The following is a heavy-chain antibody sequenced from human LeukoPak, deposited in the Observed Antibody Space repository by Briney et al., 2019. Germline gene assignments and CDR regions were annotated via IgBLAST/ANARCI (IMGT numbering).Heavy chain of an antibody. CDR3: AKDPYSSSYNYFDY. Sequence: PGRSLRLSCAASGFTFSSYGMPWVRQAPGKGLEWVAVISYDGSNKYYADSVKGRFTISRDNSKNTLYLQMNSLRAEDTAVYYCAKDPYSSSYNYFDYWGQGTLVTVSS. J-gene: IGHJ4*02. V-gene: IGHV3-30*18. CDR2: ISYDGSNK. D-gene: IGHD6-6*01. CDR1: GFTFSSYG.